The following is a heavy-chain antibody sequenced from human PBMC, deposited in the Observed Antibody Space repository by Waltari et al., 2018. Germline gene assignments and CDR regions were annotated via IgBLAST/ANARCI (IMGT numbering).Heavy chain of an antibody. CDR2: SRSKPNNDAT. V-gene: IGHV3-73*01. J-gene: IGHJ4*02. CDR1: GLTFSGST. Sequence: EVQVVESGGGLVQPGGSLKLSCATSGLTFSGSTIHWVRPTSGKGLEWIGRSRSKPNNDATRYTASVEGRFTISRDDSGNTAYLQMSSLMTEDTAVYYCTGGAVTGTDFWGQGTLVTVSS. D-gene: IGHD6-13*01. CDR3: TGGAVTGTDF.